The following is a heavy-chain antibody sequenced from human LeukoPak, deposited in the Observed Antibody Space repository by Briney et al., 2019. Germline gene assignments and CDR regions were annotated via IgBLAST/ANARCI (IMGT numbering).Heavy chain of an antibody. D-gene: IGHD5-18*01. J-gene: IGHJ4*02. CDR3: AKGKRIQLWLTFDY. CDR2: ISWNSGSI. V-gene: IGHV3-9*01. CDR1: GFTFDDYA. Sequence: GRSLRLSRAASGFTFDDYAMHWVRQAPGKGLEWVSGISWNSGSIGYADSVKGRFTISRDNAKNSLYLQMNSLRAEDTALYYCAKGKRIQLWLTFDYWGQGTLVTVSS.